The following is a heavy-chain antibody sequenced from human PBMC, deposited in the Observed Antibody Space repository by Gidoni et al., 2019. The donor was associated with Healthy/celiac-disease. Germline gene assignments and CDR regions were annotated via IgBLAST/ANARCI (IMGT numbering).Heavy chain of an antibody. CDR1: GFTFSSYA. Sequence: QVQLVESGGGVVQPGRSLRLSCSASGFTFSSYAMHWFRPAPGKGLEWWAVISYDGSNKYYADSVKGRFTVSRDKSKNTLYLQMNSLRAEDTAVYDCARASYCSSTSCYRGIPYYYYGMDVWGQGTTVTVSS. CDR3: ARASYCSSTSCYRGIPYYYYGMDV. J-gene: IGHJ6*02. D-gene: IGHD2-2*02. V-gene: IGHV3-30*04. CDR2: ISYDGSNK.